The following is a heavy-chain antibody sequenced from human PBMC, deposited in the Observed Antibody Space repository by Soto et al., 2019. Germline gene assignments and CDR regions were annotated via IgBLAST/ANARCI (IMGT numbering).Heavy chain of an antibody. CDR3: ARDPPRRYNSGQGLDY. D-gene: IGHD5-18*01. CDR1: GYTFTSYG. V-gene: IGHV1-18*04. J-gene: IGHJ4*02. CDR2: ISTYYDNT. Sequence: GASVKVSCKASGYTFTSYGISWVRQAPGQGLEWMGWISTYYDNTNYAQNLRGGVTMTTDTSTSTAYMELRSLRSDDTAVYYRARDPPRRYNSGQGLDYWGQGTLVTVSS.